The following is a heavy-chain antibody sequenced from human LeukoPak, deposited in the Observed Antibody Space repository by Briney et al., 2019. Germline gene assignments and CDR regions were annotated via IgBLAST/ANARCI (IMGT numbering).Heavy chain of an antibody. V-gene: IGHV1-2*02. CDR2: INPNSGGT. J-gene: IGHJ5*02. CDR1: GYTFTGYY. Sequence: GASVKVSCKASGYTFTGYYMHWVRQAPGQGLEWMGWINPNSGGTNYAQKFQGRVTMTRDTSISTAYMELSRLRSDDTAVYYCARQGYGSGSYYRSDNWFDPWGQGTLVTVSS. CDR3: ARQGYGSGSYYRSDNWFDP. D-gene: IGHD3-10*01.